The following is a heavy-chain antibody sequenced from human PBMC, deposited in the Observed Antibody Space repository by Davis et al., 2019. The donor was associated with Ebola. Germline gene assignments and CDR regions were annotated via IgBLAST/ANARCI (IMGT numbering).Heavy chain of an antibody. Sequence: GESLKISCAASGFTFSSYAMGWVRQAPGKGLEWVSAISGSGGSTYYADSVKGRFTISRDNSKNTLNLQMNSLRAEDTAVYYCARGEYSTSSPSGYWGQGTLVTVSS. V-gene: IGHV3-23*01. J-gene: IGHJ4*02. CDR2: ISGSGGST. CDR3: ARGEYSTSSPSGY. D-gene: IGHD6-6*01. CDR1: GFTFSSYA.